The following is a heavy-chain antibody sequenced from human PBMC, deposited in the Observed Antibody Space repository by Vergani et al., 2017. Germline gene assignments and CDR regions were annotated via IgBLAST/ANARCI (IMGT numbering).Heavy chain of an antibody. CDR2: IYYSGST. CDR1: GGSISSGGYY. V-gene: IGHV4-31*03. D-gene: IGHD3-10*01. Sequence: QVQLQESGPGLVKPSQTLSLTCTVSGGSISSGGYYWSWIRQHPGKGLEWIGYIYYSGSTNYNPSLKSRVTISVDPSKNQFSLKLSSVTAADTAVYYWARDHYGAGNWFDPWGQGTLVTVSS. J-gene: IGHJ5*02. CDR3: ARDHYGAGNWFDP.